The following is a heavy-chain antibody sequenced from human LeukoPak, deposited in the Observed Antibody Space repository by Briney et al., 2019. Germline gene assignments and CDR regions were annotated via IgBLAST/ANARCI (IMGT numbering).Heavy chain of an antibody. D-gene: IGHD2-15*01. J-gene: IGHJ3*02. Sequence: ASVKVSCKASGYTFTGYYMHWVRQAPGQGLEWMGWINPNSGGTNYAQKFQGWVTMTRDTSISTAYMELSSLRSEDTAVYYCARRLYCSGGSCYHGGAFDIWGQGTMVTVSS. V-gene: IGHV1-2*04. CDR3: ARRLYCSGGSCYHGGAFDI. CDR1: GYTFTGYY. CDR2: INPNSGGT.